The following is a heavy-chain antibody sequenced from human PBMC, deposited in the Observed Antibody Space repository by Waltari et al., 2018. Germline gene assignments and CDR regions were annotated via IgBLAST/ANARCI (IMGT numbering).Heavy chain of an antibody. CDR3: ARVLTYYDFWSGYRPDLYYFDY. Sequence: QVQLVQSGAEVKKPGASVKVSCKASGYTFTSYGISWVRQAPGQGLEWMGWISAYNGNTNYAQKLQGRVTMTTDTSTSTAYMELRSRSSDDTAVYYCARVLTYYDFWSGYRPDLYYFDYWGQGTLVTVSS. D-gene: IGHD3-3*01. J-gene: IGHJ4*02. CDR1: GYTFTSYG. CDR2: ISAYNGNT. V-gene: IGHV1-18*01.